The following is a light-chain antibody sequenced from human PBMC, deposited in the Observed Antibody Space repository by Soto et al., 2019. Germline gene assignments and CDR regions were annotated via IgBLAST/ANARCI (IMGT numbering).Light chain of an antibody. V-gene: IGKV3-11*01. J-gene: IGKJ1*01. Sequence: EIVLTQSRATLSLSPGERATLSCRASQSVSSYLAWYQQKPGQAPRLLIYDASNRATGIPARFSGSGSETDFTLTLSSLEPEDFAVYYCQQRSNWPCTFGQGTKVEIK. CDR1: QSVSSY. CDR2: DAS. CDR3: QQRSNWPCT.